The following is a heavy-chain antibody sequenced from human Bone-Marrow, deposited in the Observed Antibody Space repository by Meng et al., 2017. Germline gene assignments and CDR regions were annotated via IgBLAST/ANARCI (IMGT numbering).Heavy chain of an antibody. V-gene: IGHV3-15*01. CDR2: IKRNRDGGTI. CDR1: GLRFTDAW. Sequence: GESLKISCVASGLRFTDAWMSWVRQAPGKGLEWVSRIKRNRDGGTIDYAARVKGRFTISRDESKNTVYLQMDSLITEDTAVYFCATGAAAADHWGQGTLVTVSS. J-gene: IGHJ4*02. CDR3: ATGAAAADH. D-gene: IGHD6-13*01.